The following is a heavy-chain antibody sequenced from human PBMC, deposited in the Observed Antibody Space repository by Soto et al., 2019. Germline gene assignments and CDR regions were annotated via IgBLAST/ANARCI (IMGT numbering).Heavy chain of an antibody. V-gene: IGHV3-33*08. Sequence: VQLVESGGGLVKPGGSLRVSCAASGFTFSSYGMHWVRQAPGKGLEWVAAIWYDGSNKYYADSVKGRFTISRDNSKNTLHLQMNSLRAEDTAVYYCARDGSGSYYIGYWGQGTLVTVSS. CDR1: GFTFSSYG. CDR2: IWYDGSNK. J-gene: IGHJ4*02. D-gene: IGHD1-26*01. CDR3: ARDGSGSYYIGY.